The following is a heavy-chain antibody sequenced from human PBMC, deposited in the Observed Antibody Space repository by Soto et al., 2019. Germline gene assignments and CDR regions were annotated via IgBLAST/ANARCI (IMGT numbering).Heavy chain of an antibody. CDR2: IHHSGNS. D-gene: IGHD3-3*02. Sequence: SETLSVTCAVSGDSIRSDKWWSWVRQPPGKGLEWIGEIHHSGNSNYNPSLKSRVTISVDTSKNQFSLKLSSVTAADTAVYYCARHFSLDGDYYYYGMDVWGQGTTVTVSS. V-gene: IGHV4-4*02. CDR1: GDSIRSDKW. J-gene: IGHJ6*02. CDR3: ARHFSLDGDYYYYGMDV.